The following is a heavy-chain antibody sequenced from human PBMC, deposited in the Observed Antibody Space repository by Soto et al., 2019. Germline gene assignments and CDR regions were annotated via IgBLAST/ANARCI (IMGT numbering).Heavy chain of an antibody. D-gene: IGHD3-10*01. CDR1: GGSISSSSYY. CDR3: ARRVLLWFGELLSPYYYYGMDV. Sequence: TSETLSLTCTVSGGSISSSSYYWGWIRQPPGKGLEWIGSIYYSGSTYYNPSLKSRVTISVDTSKNQFSLKLSSVTAAGTAVYYCARRVLLWFGELLSPYYYYGMDVCGQGTTVTVSS. V-gene: IGHV4-39*01. J-gene: IGHJ6*02. CDR2: IYYSGST.